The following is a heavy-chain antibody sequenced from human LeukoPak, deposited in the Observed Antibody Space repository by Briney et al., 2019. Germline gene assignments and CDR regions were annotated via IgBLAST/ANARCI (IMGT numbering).Heavy chain of an antibody. CDR3: ARHVYGEGMVA. D-gene: IGHD4-17*01. V-gene: IGHV4-59*08. CDR2: IHSSEGT. J-gene: IGHJ6*04. Sequence: SETLSLTCTVSGGSLNGYYWGWIRQPPGKGLECIGYIHSSEGTARNASLKSRLTISLDTSKNQFSLTLSSVTAADTAVYYCARHVYGEGMVAWGKGTTVTVSS. CDR1: GGSLNGYY.